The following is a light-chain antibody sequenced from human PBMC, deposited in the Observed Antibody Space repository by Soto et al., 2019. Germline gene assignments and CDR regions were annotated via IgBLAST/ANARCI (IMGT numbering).Light chain of an antibody. V-gene: IGLV1-40*01. CDR3: QSYDSTLSLVI. CDR1: STNVGAGYD. CDR2: DNN. J-gene: IGLJ2*01. Sequence: QSVLTQPPSVSGAPGQRVTISCTGTSTNVGAGYDVHWYQQLPGTAPKLLIYDNNNRPTGVPDRFSGSKSGTSASLAITGLQAEDEADYYCQSYDSTLSLVIFGGGTKVTVL.